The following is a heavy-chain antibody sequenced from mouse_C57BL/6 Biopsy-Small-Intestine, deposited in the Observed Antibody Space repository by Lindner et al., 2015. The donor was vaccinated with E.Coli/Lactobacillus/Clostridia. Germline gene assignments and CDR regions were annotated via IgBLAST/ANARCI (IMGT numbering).Heavy chain of an antibody. J-gene: IGHJ3*01. Sequence: VQLQESGAELVKPGASVRLSCKASGYTFTSYWVYWVRQRPGQGLEWIGMIHPNTGSSNFNEKFRNKATLTADKSSTTAFIHLSSLTSEDSAVYYCARPSQLGGLAYWGQGTLVTVSA. CDR1: GYTFTSYW. D-gene: IGHD4-1*02. CDR3: ARPSQLGGLAY. CDR2: IHPNTGSS. V-gene: IGHV1-64*01.